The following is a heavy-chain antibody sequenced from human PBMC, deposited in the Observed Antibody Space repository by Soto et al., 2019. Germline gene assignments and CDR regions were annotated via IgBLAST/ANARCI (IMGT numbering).Heavy chain of an antibody. CDR3: ARDVPRYCSSTSCYDTRDWCDP. V-gene: IGHV4-59*01. J-gene: IGHJ5*02. Sequence: PSETMSPTCTGSDCSISTCYRRRIQQPPGTGQDMIGYIYYSGSTNYNPSLKSRVTISVDTSKNQFSLKLSSVTAADTAVYYCARDVPRYCSSTSCYDTRDWCDPWGQGTLVTVS. CDR2: IYYSGST. CDR1: DCSISTCY. D-gene: IGHD2-2*01.